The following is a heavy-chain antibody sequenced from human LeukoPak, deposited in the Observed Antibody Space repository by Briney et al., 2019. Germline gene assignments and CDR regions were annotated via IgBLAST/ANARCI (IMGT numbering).Heavy chain of an antibody. J-gene: IGHJ5*02. V-gene: IGHV3-23*01. Sequence: GGSLRLSCAASGFTFSSYAVSWVRQAPGKGLEWVSAISGSGGSTYYADSVKGRFTISRDNSKNTLYLQMNSLRAEDTAVYYCAKDPITMVRGVMKGTASWFDPWGQGTLVTVSS. CDR2: ISGSGGST. CDR1: GFTFSSYA. CDR3: AKDPITMVRGVMKGTASWFDP. D-gene: IGHD3-10*01.